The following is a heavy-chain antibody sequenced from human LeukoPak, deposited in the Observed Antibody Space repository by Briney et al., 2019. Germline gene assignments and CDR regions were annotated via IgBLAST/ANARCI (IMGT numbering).Heavy chain of an antibody. J-gene: IGHJ4*02. CDR2: ISSNGGST. V-gene: IGHV3-64D*06. CDR1: GFTFSSYT. CDR3: VKDGAGYSSGWYWEVDY. D-gene: IGHD6-19*01. Sequence: GSLRLSCSAPGFTFSSYTMHWVRQGPGKGLEYVSAISSNGGSTYYADSVKGRFTISRDNSKNTLYLQMSSLRAEDTAVYYCVKDGAGYSSGWYWEVDYWGQGTLVTVSS.